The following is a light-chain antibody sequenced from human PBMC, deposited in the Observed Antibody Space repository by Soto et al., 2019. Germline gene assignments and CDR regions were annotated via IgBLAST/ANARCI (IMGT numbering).Light chain of an antibody. CDR3: QHYGTSPKWT. V-gene: IGKV3-20*01. CDR1: KSISTTD. CDR2: GTS. J-gene: IGKJ1*01. Sequence: EIVLTRCPRTPSLSPGERGALSCRASKSISTTDLTRSQQKPGQAPRVLIYGTSTRATGIPDRFSGSGSGTDFTLTISRLEPEDFAVYYCQHYGTSPKWTFGPGTKVDIK.